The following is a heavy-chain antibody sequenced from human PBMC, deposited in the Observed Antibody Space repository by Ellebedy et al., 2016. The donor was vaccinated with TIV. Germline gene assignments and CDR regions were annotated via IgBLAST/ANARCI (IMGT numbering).Heavy chain of an antibody. CDR3: ARDSLYGEHYYYYYGMDV. CDR2: INPSGGST. CDR1: GYTFTSYY. D-gene: IGHD3-16*01. Sequence: ASVKVSCXASGYTFTSYYMHWVRQAPGQGLEWMGIINPSGGSTSYAQKFQGRVTMTRDTSTSTVYMELSSLRSEDTAVYYCARDSLYGEHYYYYYGMDVWGQGTTVTVSS. J-gene: IGHJ6*02. V-gene: IGHV1-46*01.